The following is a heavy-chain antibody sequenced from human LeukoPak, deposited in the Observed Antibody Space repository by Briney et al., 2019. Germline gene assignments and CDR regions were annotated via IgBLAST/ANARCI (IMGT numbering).Heavy chain of an antibody. V-gene: IGHV3-23*01. J-gene: IGHJ4*02. CDR2: ISGSGGST. CDR3: AKGSYGYTGFDY. Sequence: PGGSLRLSCAASGFTFRSYAMNWVRQAPGKGLEWVSAISGSGGSTYYADSVKGRFTISRDNSKNTLYLQMNSLRAEDTAVYYCAKGSYGYTGFDYWGQETLVTVSS. CDR1: GFTFRSYA. D-gene: IGHD5-18*01.